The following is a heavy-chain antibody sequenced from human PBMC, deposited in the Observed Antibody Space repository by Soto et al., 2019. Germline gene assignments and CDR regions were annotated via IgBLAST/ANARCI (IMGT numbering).Heavy chain of an antibody. Sequence: GGSLRLSCAASGFTFSSYAMSWVRQAPGKGLEWVSAMSGSGGSTYYADSVKGRFTISRDNSKNTLYLQMNSLRAEDTAVYYCAKDYFDVAWRTPGVYWGQGTLVTVSS. D-gene: IGHD3-9*01. CDR3: AKDYFDVAWRTPGVY. CDR1: GFTFSSYA. V-gene: IGHV3-23*01. J-gene: IGHJ4*02. CDR2: MSGSGGST.